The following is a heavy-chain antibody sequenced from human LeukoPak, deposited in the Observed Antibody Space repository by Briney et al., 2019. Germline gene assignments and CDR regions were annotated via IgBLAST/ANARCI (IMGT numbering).Heavy chain of an antibody. J-gene: IGHJ5*02. CDR1: GYTFTGYY. CDR2: INPNSGGT. V-gene: IGHV1-2*06. Sequence: ASVKVSCKASGYTFTGYYMHWVRQAPGQGLEWMGRINPNSGGTNYAQKFQGRVTMTRDTSISTAYMKLSRLRSDDTAVYYCARLPNYYDSSGYLDNWFDPWGQGTLVTVSS. D-gene: IGHD3-22*01. CDR3: ARLPNYYDSSGYLDNWFDP.